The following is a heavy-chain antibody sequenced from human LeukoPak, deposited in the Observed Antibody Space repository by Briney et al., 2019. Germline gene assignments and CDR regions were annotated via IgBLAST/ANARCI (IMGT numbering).Heavy chain of an antibody. J-gene: IGHJ4*02. CDR2: IYYSGST. CDR3: ARHEAAAGTGY. D-gene: IGHD6-13*01. V-gene: IGHV4-59*08. CDR1: GGSISSYY. Sequence: SETLSLTCTVSGGSISSYYRSWIRQPPGKGLEWIGYIYYSGSTNYNPSLKSRVTISVDTSKNQFSLKLSSVTAADTAVYYCARHEAAAGTGYWGQGTLVTVSS.